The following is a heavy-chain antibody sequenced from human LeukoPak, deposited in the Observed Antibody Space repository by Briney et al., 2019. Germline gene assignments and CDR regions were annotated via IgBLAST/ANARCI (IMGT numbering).Heavy chain of an antibody. V-gene: IGHV6-1*01. Sequence: SQTLSLTCAISGDSVSSNSADWNWIRQSPSRGLEWLGRTYYRSKWYNDYAVSVKSRITINPDTSKNQFSLQLNSVTPEGTAAYYCAREYNWNDGNWFDPWGQGTLVTVSS. D-gene: IGHD1-1*01. CDR1: GDSVSSNSAD. CDR3: AREYNWNDGNWFDP. J-gene: IGHJ5*02. CDR2: TYYRSKWYN.